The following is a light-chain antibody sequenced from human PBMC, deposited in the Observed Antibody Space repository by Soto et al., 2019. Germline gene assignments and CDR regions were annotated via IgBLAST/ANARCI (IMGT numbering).Light chain of an antibody. J-gene: IGKJ5*01. V-gene: IGKV3D-20*02. Sequence: IVLTQSPGPLSLSPGERQTPTWAASQSVSSSYLAWYQQKPGQAPRLLSYAAYSRATGIPDRFSGSGSGTDFTLTIISPEPEDFAVYYCQQRSNWPPGTFGQGTRLEIK. CDR3: QQRSNWPPGT. CDR1: QSVSSSY. CDR2: AAY.